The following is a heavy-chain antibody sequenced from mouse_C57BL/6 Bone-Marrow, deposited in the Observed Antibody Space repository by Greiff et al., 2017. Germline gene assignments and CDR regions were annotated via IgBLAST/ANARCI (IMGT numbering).Heavy chain of an antibody. CDR2: INPRNGGT. Sequence: QVQLQQPGAELVKPGASVKLSCKASGYTFTSYWMHWVKQRPGQGLEWIGNINPRNGGTKYNEKFKFKATLTVDKSSSTAYMQLSSLTSEDSAVYYCARSSYLLCALWGQGTLLTVSS. V-gene: IGHV1-53*01. J-gene: IGHJ2*01. CDR1: GYTFTSYW. CDR3: ARSSYLLCAL. D-gene: IGHD2-1*01.